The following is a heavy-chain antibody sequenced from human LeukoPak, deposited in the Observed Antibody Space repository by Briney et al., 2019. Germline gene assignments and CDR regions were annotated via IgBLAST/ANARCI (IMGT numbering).Heavy chain of an antibody. J-gene: IGHJ1*01. D-gene: IGHD2-2*01. CDR3: ARPLLCGGAEYFQH. CDR2: IYHSGST. CDR1: GYSISSGYY. Sequence: SETLSLTCAVSGYSISSGYYWGWIRQPPGKGLEWIGSIYHSGSTYYNPSLKSRVTISVDTSKNQFSLKLSSVTAADTAVYYCARPLLCGGAEYFQHWGQGTLVTVSS. V-gene: IGHV4-38-2*01.